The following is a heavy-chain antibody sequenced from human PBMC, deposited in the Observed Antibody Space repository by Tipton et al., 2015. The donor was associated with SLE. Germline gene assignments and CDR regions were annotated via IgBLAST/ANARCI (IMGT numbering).Heavy chain of an antibody. D-gene: IGHD2-15*01. V-gene: IGHV4-34*01. Sequence: TLSLTCAVYGGSFSGYYWSWIRQPPGKGLEWIGEINHSGSTNYNPSLKGRVTISVDTSKNQFSLKLSSVTAADTAVYYCARGLGVVVAVAFDIWGQGTMVTVSS. CDR1: GGSFSGYY. CDR2: INHSGST. J-gene: IGHJ3*02. CDR3: ARGLGVVVAVAFDI.